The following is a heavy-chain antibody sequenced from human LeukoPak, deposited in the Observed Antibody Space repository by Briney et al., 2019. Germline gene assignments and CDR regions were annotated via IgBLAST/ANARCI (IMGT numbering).Heavy chain of an antibody. CDR3: ARVRYRLAETYIDY. CDR1: GYTFTSYY. CDR2: INPKSGGT. Sequence: ASVKVSCKASGYTFTSYYMHWVRQAPGQGLEWMGWINPKSGGTNYAQKFQGRVTMTRDTSISTAYMELSRLRSDDTAVYYCARVRYRLAETYIDYWGQGTLVTVSS. D-gene: IGHD3-16*01. V-gene: IGHV1-2*02. J-gene: IGHJ4*02.